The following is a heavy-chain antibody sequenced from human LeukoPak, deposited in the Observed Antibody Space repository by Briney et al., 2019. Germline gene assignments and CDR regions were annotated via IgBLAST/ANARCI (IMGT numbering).Heavy chain of an antibody. V-gene: IGHV3-30*02. J-gene: IGHJ4*02. CDR1: GFTFSSYG. CDR3: AKVRGYSYGMVQDY. Sequence: PGGSLRLSCAASGFTFSSYGMHWVRQAPGKGLEWVAFIWYDGSNKYYADSVKGRFTISRDNSKNTLYLQMNSLRAEDTAVYYCAKVRGYSYGMVQDYWGQGTLVTVSS. CDR2: IWYDGSNK. D-gene: IGHD5-18*01.